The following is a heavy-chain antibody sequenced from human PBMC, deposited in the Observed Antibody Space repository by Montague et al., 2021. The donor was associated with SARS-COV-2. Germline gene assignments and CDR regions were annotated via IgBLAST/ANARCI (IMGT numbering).Heavy chain of an antibody. J-gene: IGHJ6*02. D-gene: IGHD3-10*01. CDR1: GGSISIYY. CDR3: AREAWFGDKTSASEYYGMDV. Sequence: SETLSLTCTVSGGSISIYYWSWIRQPSGKGLEWIGRIYTSGSTNXNPSLKSRVTMSVDTSKNQFSLKLSSVTAADTAVYYCAREAWFGDKTSASEYYGMDVWGQGTTVTVSS. CDR2: IYTSGST. V-gene: IGHV4-4*07.